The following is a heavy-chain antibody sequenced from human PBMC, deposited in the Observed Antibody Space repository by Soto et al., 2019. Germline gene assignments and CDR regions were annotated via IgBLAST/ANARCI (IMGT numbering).Heavy chain of an antibody. CDR1: GVSIRSTSYY. CDR3: ARHGSY. CDR2: IYFSGST. Sequence: QLQLQESGPGLVKPSETLSLICNVSGVSIRSTSYYWTWIRQPPGKGLEWIGTIYFSGSTFYNPSLKGRVPISVDTSKNQFSLNLTSVTEGDTAVYYCARHGSYWGQGTLVTVSS. V-gene: IGHV4-39*01. J-gene: IGHJ4*02.